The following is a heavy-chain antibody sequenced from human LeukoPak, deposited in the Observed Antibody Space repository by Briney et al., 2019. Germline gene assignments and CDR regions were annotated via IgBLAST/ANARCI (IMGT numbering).Heavy chain of an antibody. CDR1: GGTFSSYA. J-gene: IGHJ6*03. V-gene: IGHV1-69*05. CDR3: ARATYYYDSSGYYEYYYYYYMDV. D-gene: IGHD3-22*01. Sequence: ASVKVSCKASGGTFSSYAISWVRQAPGQGPEWMGGIIPIFGTANYAQKFQGRVTITTDESTSTAYMELSSLRSEDTAVYYCARATYYYDSSGYYEYYYYYYMDVWGKGTTVTVSS. CDR2: IIPIFGTA.